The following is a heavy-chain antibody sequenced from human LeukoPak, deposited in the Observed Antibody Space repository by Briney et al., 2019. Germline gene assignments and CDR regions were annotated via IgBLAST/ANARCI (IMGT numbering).Heavy chain of an antibody. J-gene: IGHJ4*02. CDR2: VDTSGNP. CDR3: ARSGSFLFDC. Sequence: SETLSLTCTVSGGSISSSYWSWIRQPAGQGLEWIGHVDTSGNPHYNPSLNSRVTMSADASNNHLSLNLSSVTAADTAVYYCARSGSFLFDCWGQGILVTVSS. D-gene: IGHD1-26*01. V-gene: IGHV4-4*07. CDR1: GGSISSSY.